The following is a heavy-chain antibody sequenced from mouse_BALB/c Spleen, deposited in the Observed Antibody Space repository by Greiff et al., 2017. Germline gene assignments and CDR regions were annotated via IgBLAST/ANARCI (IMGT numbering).Heavy chain of an antibody. D-gene: IGHD2-1*01. CDR3: AREDGNYGFAMDY. J-gene: IGHJ4*01. V-gene: IGHV5-4*02. CDR1: GFTFSDYY. Sequence: EVHLVESGGGLVKPGGSLKLSCAASGFTFSDYYMYWVRQTPEKRLEWVATISDGGSYTYYPDSVKGRFTISRDNAKNNLYLQMSSLKSEDTAMYYCAREDGNYGFAMDYWGQGTSVTVSS. CDR2: ISDGGSYT.